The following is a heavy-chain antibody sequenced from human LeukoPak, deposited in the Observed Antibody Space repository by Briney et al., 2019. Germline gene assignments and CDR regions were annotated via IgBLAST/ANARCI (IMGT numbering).Heavy chain of an antibody. Sequence: GGSLRLSCAASGFTFSSYGMHWVRQAPGKGLEWVAVVSYDGGNTYYADSVKGRFTISRDNSKNTLYLQMNSLRAEDTALYYCAKDVLIQVMGPIDYWAREPWSPSPQ. D-gene: IGHD1-26*01. J-gene: IGHJ4*02. CDR1: GFTFSSYG. CDR3: AKDVLIQVMGPIDY. V-gene: IGHV3-30*18. CDR2: VSYDGGNT.